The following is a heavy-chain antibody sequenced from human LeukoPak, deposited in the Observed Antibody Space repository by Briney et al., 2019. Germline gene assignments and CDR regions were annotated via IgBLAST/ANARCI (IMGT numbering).Heavy chain of an antibody. J-gene: IGHJ4*02. CDR1: GYTFTGCY. Sequence: ASVKVSCKASGYTFTGCYMHWVRQAPGQGLERMGWINPNSGGTNYAQKFQGRVTMTRDTSISTAYMELSRLRSDDTAVYYCAREEVGIAAAGISYWGQGTLVTVSS. D-gene: IGHD6-13*01. CDR3: AREEVGIAAAGISY. V-gene: IGHV1-2*02. CDR2: INPNSGGT.